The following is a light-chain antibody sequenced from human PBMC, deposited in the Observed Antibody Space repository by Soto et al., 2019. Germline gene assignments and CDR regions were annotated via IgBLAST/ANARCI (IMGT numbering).Light chain of an antibody. V-gene: IGLV1-40*01. J-gene: IGLJ1*01. CDR3: QSYDSSLSGYV. Sequence: QSVLTQPPSLSGAPGQRVTISCTGSGSNIGAPYDVHWYQHLPGTAPKLLIYGSTNRPSGDPGRFSGSKSGTSASLAITGLQAEDEADYYCQSYDSSLSGYVFGAGTKVTVL. CDR2: GST. CDR1: GSNIGAPYD.